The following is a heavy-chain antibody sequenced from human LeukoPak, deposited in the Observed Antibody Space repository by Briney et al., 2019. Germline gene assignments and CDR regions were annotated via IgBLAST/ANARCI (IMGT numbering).Heavy chain of an antibody. CDR2: IYWDNDK. J-gene: IGHJ4*02. D-gene: IGHD3-10*01. CDR3: ALRPMAPDY. V-gene: IGHV2-5*02. Sequence: SGPTLVYPTQTLTLTCTFSGFSLTATGVGVGWIRQTPGKALEWLALIYWDNDKRYNPSLKDRLTITRDTSKNQVLLTMANMDPVDTATYYCALRPMAPDYWGQGILVTVSS. CDR1: GFSLTATGVG.